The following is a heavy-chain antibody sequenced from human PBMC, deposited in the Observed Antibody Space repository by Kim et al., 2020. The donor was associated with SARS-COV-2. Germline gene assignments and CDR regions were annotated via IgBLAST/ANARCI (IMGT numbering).Heavy chain of an antibody. V-gene: IGHV3-30*18. D-gene: IGHD2-15*01. Sequence: GGSLRLSCAASGFTFSSYGMHWVRQAPGKGLEWVAVISYDGSNKYYADSVKGRFTISRDNSKNTLYLQMNSLRAEDTAVYYCAKGGGTGLDYWGQGTLVTVSS. CDR2: ISYDGSNK. CDR1: GFTFSSYG. J-gene: IGHJ4*02. CDR3: AKGGGTGLDY.